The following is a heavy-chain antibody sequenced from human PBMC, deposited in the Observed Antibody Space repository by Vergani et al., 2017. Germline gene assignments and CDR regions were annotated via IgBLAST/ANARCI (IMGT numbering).Heavy chain of an antibody. CDR2: ISAYNGNT. V-gene: IGHV1-18*01. D-gene: IGHD3-22*01. J-gene: IGHJ4*02. Sequence: QVQLVQSGAEVKKPGASVKVSCKASGYTFTSYGISWVRQALGQGLEWMGWISAYNGNTNYAQKLQGRVTMTTDTYTSTAYMELRSLRSDDTAVYYCARGLYYDFWSGDYYDSSGYPYYFDYWGQGTLVTVSS. CDR1: GYTFTSYG. CDR3: ARGLYYDFWSGDYYDSSGYPYYFDY.